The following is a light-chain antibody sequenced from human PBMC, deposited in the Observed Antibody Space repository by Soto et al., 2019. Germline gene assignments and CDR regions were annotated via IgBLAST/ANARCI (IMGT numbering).Light chain of an antibody. CDR3: QQYSSSPWT. CDR1: QTIRSNY. CDR2: GAS. V-gene: IGKV3-20*01. J-gene: IGKJ1*01. Sequence: ETVLTQSPGTLSLSPGERATLSCRASQTIRSNYLAWYRHTPGQAPRLLIYGASNRATGIADRFSGSGSGTDFTLNISRLEPEDFALYYCQQYSSSPWTFGQGTKVEIK.